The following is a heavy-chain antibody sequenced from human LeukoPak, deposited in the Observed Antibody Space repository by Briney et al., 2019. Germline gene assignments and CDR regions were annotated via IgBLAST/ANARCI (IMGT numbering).Heavy chain of an antibody. V-gene: IGHV1-69*13. CDR2: IIPIFGTA. D-gene: IGHD4-17*01. CDR3: ARVLPYYGENNWYFDL. Sequence: GASVKVSCKASGGTFSSYAISWLRQAPGQGLEWMGGIIPIFGTANYAQKFQGRVTITADESTSTAYMELSSLRSEDTAVYYCARVLPYYGENNWYFDLWGRGTLVTVSS. CDR1: GGTFSSYA. J-gene: IGHJ2*01.